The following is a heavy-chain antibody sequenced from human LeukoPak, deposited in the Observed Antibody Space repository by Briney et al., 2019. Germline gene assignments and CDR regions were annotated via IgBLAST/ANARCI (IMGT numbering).Heavy chain of an antibody. V-gene: IGHV4-34*01. CDR1: GGSFSGYY. Sequence: SETLSLTCAVYGGSFSGYYWSWIRQPPGKGLEWIGEINHSGSTNYNPSLKSRVTISVDTSKNQFSLKLSSVTAADTAVYYCARQLTAKLLLWFGELSYYYFDYWGQGTLVTVSS. D-gene: IGHD3-10*01. J-gene: IGHJ4*02. CDR3: ARQLTAKLLLWFGELSYYYFDY. CDR2: INHSGST.